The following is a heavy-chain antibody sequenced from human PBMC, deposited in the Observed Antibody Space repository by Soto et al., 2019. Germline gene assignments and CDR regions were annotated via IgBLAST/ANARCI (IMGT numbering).Heavy chain of an antibody. J-gene: IGHJ4*02. CDR3: AKSPFIVVVVAATYYFDY. Sequence: QPGGSLRLSCAASGFTFSSYAMSWVRQAPGKGLEWVSAISGSGGSTYYADTVKGRFTISRDNSKNTLYLQMNSLRAEDTAVYYCAKSPFIVVVVAATYYFDYWGQGTLVTVSS. D-gene: IGHD2-15*01. V-gene: IGHV3-23*01. CDR2: ISGSGGST. CDR1: GFTFSSYA.